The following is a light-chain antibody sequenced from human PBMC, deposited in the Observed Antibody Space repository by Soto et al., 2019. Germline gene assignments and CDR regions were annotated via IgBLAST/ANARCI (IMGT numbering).Light chain of an antibody. Sequence: IVVSKSPGTLSLSTGERVTLSCRASQSVTTRLAWYQHKPGQAPTLLMSGASNRASGVPVRFSGSGSGTDFTLTITRLEPEDFALYYCQQYGGSPITFGLGTRLEIK. J-gene: IGKJ5*01. CDR1: QSVTTR. CDR2: GAS. V-gene: IGKV3-20*01. CDR3: QQYGGSPIT.